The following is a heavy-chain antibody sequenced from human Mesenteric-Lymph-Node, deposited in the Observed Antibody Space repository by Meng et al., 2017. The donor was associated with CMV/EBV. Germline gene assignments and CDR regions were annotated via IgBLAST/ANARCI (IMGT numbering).Heavy chain of an antibody. D-gene: IGHD2-2*01. V-gene: IGHV2-26*01. J-gene: IGHJ3*02. CDR3: ARYCSSTSCYFAFDI. CDR2: IFSNDEK. Sequence: SGPTLVKPTETLTLTCTVSGFSLSNARMGVSWIRQPPGKALEWLAHIFSNDEKSYSTSLKSRLTISKDTSKSQVVLTMTNMDPVDTATYYCARYCSSTSCYFAFDIWGQGTMVTVSS. CDR1: GFSLSNARMG.